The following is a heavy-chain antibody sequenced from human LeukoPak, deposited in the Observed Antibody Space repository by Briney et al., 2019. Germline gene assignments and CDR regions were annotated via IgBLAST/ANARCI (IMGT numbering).Heavy chain of an antibody. D-gene: IGHD1-26*01. CDR1: GYTFTSYG. CDR3: ARGLKAVSGRDYYYYMDV. CDR2: MNPNSGNT. V-gene: IGHV1-8*03. J-gene: IGHJ6*03. Sequence: ASVKVSCKASGYTFTSYGISWVRQATGQGLEWMGWMNPNSGNTGYAQKFQGRVTITRNTSTSTAYMELSSLRSEDTAVYYCARGLKAVSGRDYYYYMDVWGKGTTVTVSS.